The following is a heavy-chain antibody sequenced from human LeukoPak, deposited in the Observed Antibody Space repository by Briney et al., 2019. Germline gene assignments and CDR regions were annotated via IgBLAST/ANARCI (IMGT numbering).Heavy chain of an antibody. CDR1: GFTFSIYA. D-gene: IGHD5-24*01. CDR3: AKDDRWLQFCC. CDR2: ISGSGGST. J-gene: IGHJ4*02. V-gene: IGHV3-23*01. Sequence: PGGSLRLSCATSGFTFSIYAMTWVRQAPGKGLEWVSTISGSGGSTYYADSVKGRFTISRDNSKNTLYLQMNRLRAEDTAVYYCAKDDRWLQFCCWGQGTLVTVSA.